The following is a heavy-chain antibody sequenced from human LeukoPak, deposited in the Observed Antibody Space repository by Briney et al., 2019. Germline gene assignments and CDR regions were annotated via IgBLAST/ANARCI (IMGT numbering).Heavy chain of an antibody. Sequence: SETLSPTSSLSGGSLSSSSYYSGWIRQPPGKWLEWVGSIYYSGSTYYNPSLKSRVTISVDTSKNQFSLKPSSVTAADTAVYYCASSGRSYFDYWGQGTLVTVSS. D-gene: IGHD6-19*01. V-gene: IGHV4-39*07. J-gene: IGHJ4*02. CDR1: GGSLSSSSYY. CDR3: ASSGRSYFDY. CDR2: IYYSGST.